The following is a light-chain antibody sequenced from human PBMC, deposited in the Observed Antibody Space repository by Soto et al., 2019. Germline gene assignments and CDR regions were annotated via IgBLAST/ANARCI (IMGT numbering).Light chain of an antibody. J-gene: IGKJ3*01. CDR3: QHCGTSPFT. CDR1: QSISSSY. Sequence: EIVLTQSPGTLSLSPVERATLSFRASQSISSSYLAWYQQKPGQAPRLLISGASTRATGIPDRFSGSGSGTDFTLTISRLEPEDFAVYYCQHCGTSPFTFGPGTKVDIK. V-gene: IGKV3-20*01. CDR2: GAS.